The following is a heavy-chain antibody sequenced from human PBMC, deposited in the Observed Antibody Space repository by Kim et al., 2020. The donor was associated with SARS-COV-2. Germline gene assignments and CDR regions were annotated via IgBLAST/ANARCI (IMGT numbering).Heavy chain of an antibody. CDR1: GYTLTELS. D-gene: IGHD2-2*01. V-gene: IGHV1-24*01. Sequence: ASVKVSCKVSGYTLTELSMHWVRQAPGKGLEWMGGYDPEDGETIYAQKFQGRVTMTEDTSTDTAYMELSSLRSEDTAVYYCATDLIDIVVVPADWDIWGQGTMVTVSS. J-gene: IGHJ3*02. CDR3: ATDLIDIVVVPADWDI. CDR2: YDPEDGET.